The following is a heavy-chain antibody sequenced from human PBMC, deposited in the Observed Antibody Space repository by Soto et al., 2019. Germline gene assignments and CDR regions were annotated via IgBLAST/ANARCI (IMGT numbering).Heavy chain of an antibody. CDR1: GFVFSSFS. CDR3: ARDWDSSGYFWIDP. CDR2: VSGGGNTI. D-gene: IGHD3-22*01. J-gene: IGHJ5*02. V-gene: IGHV3-48*04. Sequence: EVQLVESGGALVQPGGSLRLSCAASGFVFSSFSMNWVRQAPGKGLEWVAYVSGGGNTIYYADSVKGRFTISRDNAKNSLYLQMNSLRAEDTAVYYCARDWDSSGYFWIDPWGQGTLVTVSS.